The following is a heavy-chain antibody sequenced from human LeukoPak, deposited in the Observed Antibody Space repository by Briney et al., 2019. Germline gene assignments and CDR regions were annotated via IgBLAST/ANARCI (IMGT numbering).Heavy chain of an antibody. CDR1: GFTFSSYA. Sequence: RAGGSLRLSCAASGFTFSSYAMSWVRQAPGKGLEWVSAISGSGGSTYYADSVKGRFTISRDNSKNTLYLQMNSLRAEDTAVYYCAKGKYSSSPGGIPLDYWGQGTLVTVSS. J-gene: IGHJ4*02. V-gene: IGHV3-23*01. CDR3: AKGKYSSSPGGIPLDY. CDR2: ISGSGGST. D-gene: IGHD6-6*01.